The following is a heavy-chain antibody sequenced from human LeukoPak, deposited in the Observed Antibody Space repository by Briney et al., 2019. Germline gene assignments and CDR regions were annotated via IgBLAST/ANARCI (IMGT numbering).Heavy chain of an antibody. Sequence: GRSLRLSCAASGFTFDDYAMHWVRQAPGKGLEWVSGISWNSGSIGYADSVKGRFTISRDNAKNSLYLQMNSLRAEDTALYYCAKGRFGERRFDYWGQGTLVTVSS. CDR3: AKGRFGERRFDY. V-gene: IGHV3-9*01. J-gene: IGHJ4*02. CDR1: GFTFDDYA. D-gene: IGHD3-10*01. CDR2: ISWNSGSI.